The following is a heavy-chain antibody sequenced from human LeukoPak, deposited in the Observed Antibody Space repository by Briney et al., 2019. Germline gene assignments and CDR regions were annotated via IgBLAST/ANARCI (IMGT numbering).Heavy chain of an antibody. CDR1: GFTFSSYA. J-gene: IGHJ4*02. D-gene: IGHD4-23*01. CDR2: ISGSGGST. CDR3: AKDPHGGDFDY. V-gene: IGHV3-23*01. Sequence: GGSLRLSCAASGFTFSSYAMTWVRQAPGKGLEWVSGISGSGGSTYYADSVKGRFTISRDNSRNTLYLQMNSLRAEDTAVYYCAKDPHGGDFDYWGQGTLVTVSS.